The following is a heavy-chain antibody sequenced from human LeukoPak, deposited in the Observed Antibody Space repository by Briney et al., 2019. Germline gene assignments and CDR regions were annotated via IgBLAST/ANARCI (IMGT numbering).Heavy chain of an antibody. Sequence: GGSLRLSCAASGFTVSSNYISWVRQAPGKGLEWVSAISGSGGSTYYADSVKGRFTISRDNSKNTLYLQMNSLRAEDTAVYYCASEKTMVRGVNAFDYWGQGTLVTVSS. CDR3: ASEKTMVRGVNAFDY. CDR1: GFTVSSNY. D-gene: IGHD3-10*01. CDR2: ISGSGGST. V-gene: IGHV3-23*01. J-gene: IGHJ4*02.